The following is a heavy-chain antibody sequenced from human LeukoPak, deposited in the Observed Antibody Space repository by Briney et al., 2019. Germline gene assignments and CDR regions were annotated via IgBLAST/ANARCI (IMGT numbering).Heavy chain of an antibody. CDR3: ARGNTLTDAQDAFDI. Sequence: SVTLSLTCTVSGGSISSSSYYWGWIRQPLGRVLEWIGSIYYSGSTYYIPSLKGRVNISVDTSKNQFSLELSSVTAADTAVYYCARGNTLTDAQDAFDIWGQGTMVTVSS. V-gene: IGHV4-39*07. J-gene: IGHJ3*02. CDR2: IYYSGST. CDR1: GGSISSSSYY. D-gene: IGHD4-17*01.